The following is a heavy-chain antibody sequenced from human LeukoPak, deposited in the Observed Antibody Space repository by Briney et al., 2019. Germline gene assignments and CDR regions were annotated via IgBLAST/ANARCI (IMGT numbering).Heavy chain of an antibody. CDR1: GGSISSSNW. Sequence: ASGTLSLTCAVSGGSISSSNWWSWVRQPPGKGLEWIGEIYHSGSTNYNPSLKSRVTISVDTSKNQFSLRLSSVTAADTAVYYCARRGRLYGDFDYWGQGTLVTVSS. D-gene: IGHD4-17*01. V-gene: IGHV4-4*02. CDR3: ARRGRLYGDFDY. J-gene: IGHJ4*02. CDR2: IYHSGST.